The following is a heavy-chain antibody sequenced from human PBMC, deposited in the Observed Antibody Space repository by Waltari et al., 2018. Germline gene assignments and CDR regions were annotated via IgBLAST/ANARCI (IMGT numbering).Heavy chain of an antibody. D-gene: IGHD4-17*01. CDR2: IKSKTDGGTT. Sequence: EVQLVESGGGLVKPGGSLRLSCAASGFTFVNAWISWVRQAPGKGLVWVGRIKSKTDGGTTDYAAPVKGRLTISRDDSKNTLYLQMNSLKTEDTAVYYCSIDYGDYRGGVYWGQGTLVTVSS. V-gene: IGHV3-15*01. CDR1: GFTFVNAW. J-gene: IGHJ4*02. CDR3: SIDYGDYRGGVY.